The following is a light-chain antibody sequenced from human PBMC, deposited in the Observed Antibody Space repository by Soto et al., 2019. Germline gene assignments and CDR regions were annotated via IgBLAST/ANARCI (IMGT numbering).Light chain of an antibody. V-gene: IGLV1-40*01. Sequence: QSALTQPPSVSGAPGQRVTISCTGSSSNIGAGYDVHWYQQLPGTAPKLLIYGNSNRPSGFPDQFSGSKSATSASLAITGLQAEDEADYYCQSYDSSLSGYVFGTGTKVTVL. J-gene: IGLJ1*01. CDR3: QSYDSSLSGYV. CDR2: GNS. CDR1: SSNIGAGYD.